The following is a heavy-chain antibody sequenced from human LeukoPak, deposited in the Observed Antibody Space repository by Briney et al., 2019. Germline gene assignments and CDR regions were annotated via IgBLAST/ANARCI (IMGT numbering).Heavy chain of an antibody. V-gene: IGHV3-23*01. D-gene: IGHD2-2*01. CDR2: ISGSGGGT. Sequence: GSLRLSCAASGFTFSSYAMSWVRQAPGKGLEWVSAISGSGGGTYYADSVKGRFTISRDNSKNTLYLQMNSLRAEDTAVYYCAKVEGVNIVVVPAATTSFDYWGQGTLVTVSS. CDR3: AKVEGVNIVVVPAATTSFDY. J-gene: IGHJ4*02. CDR1: GFTFSSYA.